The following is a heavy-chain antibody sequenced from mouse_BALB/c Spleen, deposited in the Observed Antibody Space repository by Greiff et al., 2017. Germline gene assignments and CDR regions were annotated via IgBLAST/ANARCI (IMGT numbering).Heavy chain of an antibody. Sequence: VQLQQSGAELVKPGAPVKLSCKASGYTFTSYWMNWVKQRPGRGLEWIGRIDPSDSETHYNQKFKDKATLTVDKSSSTAYIQLSSLTSEDSAVYYCAREGPGFAYWGQGTLVTVSA. J-gene: IGHJ3*01. CDR1: GYTFTSYW. CDR3: AREGPGFAY. CDR2: IDPSDSET. V-gene: IGHV1-69*02.